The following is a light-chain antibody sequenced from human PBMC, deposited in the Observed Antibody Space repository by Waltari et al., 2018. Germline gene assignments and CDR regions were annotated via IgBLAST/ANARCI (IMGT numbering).Light chain of an antibody. CDR3: SSYTDSSTDV. V-gene: IGLV2-14*01. Sequence: QSALTQPASVSGSPGQSITISCTGTSSDVGGHKYVSWYQQYPGKAPKLIIYEVTNRPSGVSNRFSASKSGNTASLTISGLQAEDEADYYCSSYTDSSTDVFGTGTKVTV. CDR2: EVT. CDR1: SSDVGGHKY. J-gene: IGLJ1*01.